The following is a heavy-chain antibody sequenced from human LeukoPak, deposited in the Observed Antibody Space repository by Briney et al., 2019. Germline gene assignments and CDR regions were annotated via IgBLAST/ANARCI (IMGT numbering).Heavy chain of an antibody. V-gene: IGHV4-30-4*08. J-gene: IGHJ4*02. Sequence: SQTLSLTCTVSGGSISSGDYYWRWIRQPPGTGVEWLGYIYYSGSTYYNPSLKSRLTISVDTSKNQFSLKLSSVTAADTAVYYCAREVRTTNYGGHVDYWGQGTLVTVSS. CDR3: AREVRTTNYGGHVDY. CDR2: IYYSGST. D-gene: IGHD4-23*01. CDR1: GGSISSGDYY.